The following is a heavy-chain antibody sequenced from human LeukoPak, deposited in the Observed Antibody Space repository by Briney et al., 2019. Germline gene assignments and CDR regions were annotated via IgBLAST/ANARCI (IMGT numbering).Heavy chain of an antibody. Sequence: SETLSLICPISGGSISSYYSSWIRQPPGKGLEWVGYIFYSGITNYNPSLKSRVTISVDRSKNQFSLKLSSVTAADTAVYYCARTNPWELKYYFDYWGQGTLVTVSS. CDR1: GGSISSYY. CDR3: ARTNPWELKYYFDY. CDR2: IFYSGIT. D-gene: IGHD1-7*01. J-gene: IGHJ4*02. V-gene: IGHV4-59*01.